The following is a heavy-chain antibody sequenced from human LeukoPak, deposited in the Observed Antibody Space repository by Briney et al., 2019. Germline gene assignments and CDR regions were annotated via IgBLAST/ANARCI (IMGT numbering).Heavy chain of an antibody. Sequence: GGSLRLSCAASGFTFSSYAMSWVRQAPGKGLEWVSAISGSGGSTYYAHSVKGRFTISRDNSKNTLYLQMNSLRAEDTAVYYCARRYDFWSGYYPTNWFDPWGQGTLVTVSS. V-gene: IGHV3-23*01. J-gene: IGHJ5*02. CDR3: ARRYDFWSGYYPTNWFDP. CDR2: ISGSGGST. CDR1: GFTFSSYA. D-gene: IGHD3-3*01.